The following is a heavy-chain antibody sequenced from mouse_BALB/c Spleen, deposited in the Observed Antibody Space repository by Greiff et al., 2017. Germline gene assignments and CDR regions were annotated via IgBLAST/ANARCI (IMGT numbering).Heavy chain of an antibody. CDR2: IWSDGST. J-gene: IGHJ4*01. CDR1: GFSLTSYG. V-gene: IGHV2-6-2*01. Sequence: VQVVESGPDLVAPSQSLSITCTVSGFSLTSYGVHWVRQPPGKGLEWLVVIWSDGSTTYNSALKSRLSISKDNSKSQVFLKMNSLQTDDTAMYYCARHYYGYYYAMDYWGQGTSVTVSS. D-gene: IGHD1-2*01. CDR3: ARHYYGYYYAMDY.